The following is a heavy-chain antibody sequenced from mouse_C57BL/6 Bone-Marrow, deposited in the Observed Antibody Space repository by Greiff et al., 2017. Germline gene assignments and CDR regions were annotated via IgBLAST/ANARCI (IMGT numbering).Heavy chain of an antibody. CDR3: TRDAVKGYFDV. V-gene: IGHV5-9-1*02. CDR1: GFTFSSYA. CDR2: ISSGGDYI. J-gene: IGHJ1*03. D-gene: IGHD1-1*01. Sequence: EVKLQESGEGLVKPGGSLKLSCAASGFTFSSYAMSWVRQTPEKRLEWVAYISSGGDYIYYADTVKGRFTISRDNARNTLYLQMSSLKSEDTAMYYCTRDAVKGYFDVWGTGTTVTVSS.